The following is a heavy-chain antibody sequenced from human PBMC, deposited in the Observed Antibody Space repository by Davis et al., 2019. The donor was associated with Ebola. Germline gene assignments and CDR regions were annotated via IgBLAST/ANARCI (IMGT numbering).Heavy chain of an antibody. J-gene: IGHJ4*02. V-gene: IGHV4-30-2*02. CDR3: ARVYSGWYPDY. D-gene: IGHD6-19*01. Sequence: LRLSCAVSGGSISSGGYSWSWIRQPPGKGLEWIGYIYHSGSTNYNPSLKSRVTISVDTSKNQFSLKLSSVTAADTAVYYCARVYSGWYPDYWGQGTLVTVSS. CDR2: IYHSGST. CDR1: GGSISSGGYS.